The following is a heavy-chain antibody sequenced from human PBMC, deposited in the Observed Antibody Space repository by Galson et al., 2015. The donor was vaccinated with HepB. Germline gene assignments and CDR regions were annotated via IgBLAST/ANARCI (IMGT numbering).Heavy chain of an antibody. V-gene: IGHV3-15*01. CDR1: GFTFSNAW. CDR2: IKSKTDGGTT. CDR3: TTAPLAMIVPDD. Sequence: SLRLSCAASGFTFSNAWMSWVRQAPGKGLEWVGRIKSKTDGGTTDYAAPVKGRFTISRDDSKNTLYLQMNSLKTEDTAVYYCTTAPLAMIVPDDWGQGTLVTVSS. J-gene: IGHJ4*02. D-gene: IGHD3-22*01.